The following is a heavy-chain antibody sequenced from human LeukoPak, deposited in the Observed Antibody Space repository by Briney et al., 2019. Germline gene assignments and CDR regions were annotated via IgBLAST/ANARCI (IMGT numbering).Heavy chain of an antibody. D-gene: IGHD6-13*01. CDR2: IYSSGSA. CDR3: ARETTGAGTARPFDY. CDR1: GGSISNFY. V-gene: IGHV4-4*07. Sequence: SETLSLTCTVSGGSISNFYWSWIRQPAGKTLEWIGRIYSSGSANYNPSLKSRVTMSLDTSKNQFSLKLSSVTAADTAVYFCARETTGAGTARPFDYWGQGTLVTVSS. J-gene: IGHJ4*02.